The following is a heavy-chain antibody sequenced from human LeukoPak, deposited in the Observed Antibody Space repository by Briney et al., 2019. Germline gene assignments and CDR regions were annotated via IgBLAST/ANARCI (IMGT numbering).Heavy chain of an antibody. CDR3: ARGQLVAPNWFDP. J-gene: IGHJ5*02. D-gene: IGHD6-6*01. CDR2: IYYSGST. CDR1: GGSISSSSYY. V-gene: IGHV4-39*01. Sequence: PSETLSLTCTVSGGSISSSSYYWGWLRQPPGTGLEWIGSIYYSGSTYYNPSLKSRVTISVDTSKNQFSLKLSSVTAADTAVYYCARGQLVAPNWFDPWGQGTLVTVSS.